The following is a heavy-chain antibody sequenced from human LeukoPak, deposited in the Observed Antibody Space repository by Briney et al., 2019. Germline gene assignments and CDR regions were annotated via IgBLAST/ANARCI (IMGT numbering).Heavy chain of an antibody. CDR3: ARDLTLWFGELHNWFDP. V-gene: IGHV1-2*02. CDR1: GYTFTGYY. CDR2: INPNSGGT. Sequence: ASVKVSCKASGYTFTGYYMHWVRQAPGQGLEWMGWINPNSGGTNYAQKFQGRVTMTRDTSISTAYMELSRLRSDDTAVYYCARDLTLWFGELHNWFDPWGQGTLVTVSS. D-gene: IGHD3-10*01. J-gene: IGHJ5*02.